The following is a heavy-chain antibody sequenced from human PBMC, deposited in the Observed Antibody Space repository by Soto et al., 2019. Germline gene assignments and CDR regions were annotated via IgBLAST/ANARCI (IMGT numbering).Heavy chain of an antibody. Sequence: EVQLVESGGGLVQPGGSLRLSCAASGFTFSSYWMHWVRQAPGKGLVWVSRINSDGSSTSYADSVRVRFTITRDNAKNTVYLQMNSLRAEDTAVYYCASPYMYSSGLYFYGMDVWGQGTTVTVSS. CDR3: ASPYMYSSGLYFYGMDV. CDR2: INSDGSST. J-gene: IGHJ6*02. V-gene: IGHV3-74*01. D-gene: IGHD6-19*01. CDR1: GFTFSSYW.